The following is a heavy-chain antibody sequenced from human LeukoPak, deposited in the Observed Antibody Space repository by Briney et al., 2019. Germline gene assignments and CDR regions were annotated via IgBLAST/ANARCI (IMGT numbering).Heavy chain of an antibody. Sequence: GRSLRLSCKVSGLSFDDHAMSWFRQAPEKGLEWVGFIRKEVYGGTADYAASVEGRFTISKDDSKSIAYLQMTNLKTEDTGVYFCTTGTYGLFDSWGQGTLVTVSS. D-gene: IGHD3-16*01. J-gene: IGHJ4*02. CDR2: IRKEVYGGTA. V-gene: IGHV3-49*03. CDR3: TTGTYGLFDS. CDR1: GLSFDDHA.